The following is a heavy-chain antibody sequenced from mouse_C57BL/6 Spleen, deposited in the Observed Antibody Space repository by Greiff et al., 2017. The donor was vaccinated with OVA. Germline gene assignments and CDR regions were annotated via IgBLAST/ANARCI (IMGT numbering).Heavy chain of an antibody. D-gene: IGHD2-4*01. J-gene: IGHJ4*01. V-gene: IGHV3-6*01. CDR1: GYSITSGYY. CDR3: ARGNDYDSY. Sequence: EVQLVESGPGLVKPSQSLSLTCSVTGYSITSGYYWNWIRQFPGNKLELMGYISYDGSNNYNPSLKNRISLTRDTTKNQVFLKLNSGTTEDTATYYCARGNDYDSYWGQGTSVTVSS. CDR2: ISYDGSN.